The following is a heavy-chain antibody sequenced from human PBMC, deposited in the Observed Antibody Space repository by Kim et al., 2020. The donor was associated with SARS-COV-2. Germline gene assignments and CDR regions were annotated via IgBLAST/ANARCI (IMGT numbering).Heavy chain of an antibody. J-gene: IGHJ2*01. V-gene: IGHV4-39*01. CDR1: GGSISTSSYY. CDR3: ANSANPAWY. Sequence: SETLCLTCAVSGGSISTSSYYWAWVRQSPGKGLEGLGSVLSSGSSYYHPPLRSRVTISLDPSKSQFPLSLTSVPCAETAVYYCANSANPAWY. CDR2: VLSSGSS. D-gene: IGHD2-2*01.